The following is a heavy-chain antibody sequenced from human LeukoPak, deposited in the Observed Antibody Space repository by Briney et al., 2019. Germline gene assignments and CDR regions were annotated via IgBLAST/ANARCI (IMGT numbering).Heavy chain of an antibody. D-gene: IGHD6-6*01. CDR3: AGNGESIHYYYYMDV. CDR1: GGSISSGGYY. CDR2: IYYSGLT. J-gene: IGHJ6*03. V-gene: IGHV4-31*03. Sequence: SQTLSLTCTVSGGSISSGGYYWSWIRQHPGKGLEWIGYIYYSGLTYYNPSLKSRVTISVDMSKNQFSLKLSSVTAADTAVYYCAGNGESIHYYYYMDVWGKGTTVTVSS.